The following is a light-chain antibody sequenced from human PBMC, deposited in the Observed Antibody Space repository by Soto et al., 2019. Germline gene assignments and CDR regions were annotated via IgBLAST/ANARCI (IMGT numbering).Light chain of an antibody. CDR3: MQGTHWPIT. Sequence: DVVMTQSPLSLPVTLGQPASISCRSNHSLVHSDGIAYFSWFQQRPGRSPRRLIYKVSNRDSGVPDRFSGSGSCTYFSLKISRVEAEDGGGYYCMQGTHWPITFGKGTRLEIK. V-gene: IGKV2-30*02. J-gene: IGKJ5*01. CDR1: HSLVHSDGIAY. CDR2: KVS.